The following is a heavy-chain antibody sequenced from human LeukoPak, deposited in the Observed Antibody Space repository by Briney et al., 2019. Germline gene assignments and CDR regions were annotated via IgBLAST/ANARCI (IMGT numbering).Heavy chain of an antibody. CDR3: ARVDIRSGGNYGMDV. J-gene: IGHJ6*02. V-gene: IGHV4-31*03. CDR2: IYSSGSI. CDR1: GGSISSGGYY. D-gene: IGHD2-15*01. Sequence: PSETLSLTCTVSGGSISSGGYYWSWVRQHPGKGLEWIGYIYSSGSIYYNPSLKSRVTISVDTSKNQFSLTLTSVTAADTAVFYCARVDIRSGGNYGMDVWGQGTTVTVSS.